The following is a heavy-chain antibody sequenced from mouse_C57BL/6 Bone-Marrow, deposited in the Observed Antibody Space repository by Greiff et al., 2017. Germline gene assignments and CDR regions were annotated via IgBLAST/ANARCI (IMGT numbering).Heavy chain of an antibody. V-gene: IGHV1-50*01. D-gene: IGHD1-1*01. Sequence: QVQLQQSGAELVKPGASVKLSCKASGYTFTSYWMQWVKQRPGKGLEWIGEIDPSDSYTNYNQKFKGKATLTVDTSSSTAYMQLSSLTSEDSAVYYCASGSDYYGSIYFDYWGQGTTLTVSS. J-gene: IGHJ2*01. CDR2: IDPSDSYT. CDR1: GYTFTSYW. CDR3: ASGSDYYGSIYFDY.